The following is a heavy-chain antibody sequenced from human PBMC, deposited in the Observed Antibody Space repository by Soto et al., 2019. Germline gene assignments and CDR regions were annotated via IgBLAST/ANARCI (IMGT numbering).Heavy chain of an antibody. J-gene: IGHJ3*02. V-gene: IGHV4-30-2*01. CDR2: MYHTGST. Sequence: SETLSLTCTVSGGSISSGAYSWSWIRQPPGKGLEWIAYMYHTGSTHYSPSLKSRVTVSVDRSKNQLSLRLSSVTAADTAVFYCARVPYDSSGFYSGFDICGQGTVVTVSS. CDR3: ARVPYDSSGFYSGFDI. CDR1: GGSISSGAYS. D-gene: IGHD3-22*01.